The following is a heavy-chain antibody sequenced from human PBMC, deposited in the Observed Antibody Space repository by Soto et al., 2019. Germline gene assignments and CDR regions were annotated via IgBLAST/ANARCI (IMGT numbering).Heavy chain of an antibody. CDR3: AREVGHIDY. V-gene: IGHV3-48*01. D-gene: IGHD1-26*01. CDR2: ISSSSTT. J-gene: IGHJ4*02. CDR1: GFTFSQYG. Sequence: EVQLVESGGGLVLPGGSPRLSCAASGFTFSQYGLNWVRQAPGKGLEWVSFISSSSTTQYADSVRGRFTISRDNAKNSMYLQMNSLRAEDTAMYYCAREVGHIDYWGQGTLVTVSS.